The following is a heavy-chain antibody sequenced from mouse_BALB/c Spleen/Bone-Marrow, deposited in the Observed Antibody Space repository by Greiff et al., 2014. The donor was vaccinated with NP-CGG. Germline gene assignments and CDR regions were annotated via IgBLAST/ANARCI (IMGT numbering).Heavy chain of an antibody. V-gene: IGHV14-3*02. D-gene: IGHD2-4*01. CDR3: ARFPYDYNGGDD. CDR1: GFNIKDTY. CDR2: IDRANGNT. Sequence: VQLQQSGAELVKPGASVKLTCTASGFNIKDTYMHWVKQRPDQGLERIGRIDRANGNTKYYPKFHVQAPITQGKSSNTAYLQLSSLTPENTAIYYTARFPYDYNGGDDLAQTTTLTVSS. J-gene: IGHJ2*01.